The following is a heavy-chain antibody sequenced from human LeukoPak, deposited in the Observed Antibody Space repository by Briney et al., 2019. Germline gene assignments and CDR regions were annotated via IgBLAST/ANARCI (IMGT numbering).Heavy chain of an antibody. CDR3: GRDFWGSIDH. CDR1: GFTFSTYG. CDR2: INNDGDTT. J-gene: IGHJ4*02. V-gene: IGHV3-74*01. D-gene: IGHD3-16*01. Sequence: PGGPLRLSCAVSGFTFSTYGMNWVRQAPGKGLVWVSLINNDGDTTVYADSVKGPFTISRDNAKNTLYLQMNSLRAEDTAVYYCGRDFWGSIDHWGQGTLVTVSS.